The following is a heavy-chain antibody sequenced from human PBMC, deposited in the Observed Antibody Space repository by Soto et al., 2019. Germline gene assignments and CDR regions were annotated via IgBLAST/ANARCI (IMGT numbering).Heavy chain of an antibody. D-gene: IGHD6-19*01. CDR3: AGRHPLDSRVWYY. Sequence: GESLKISCKAFGDSFTGFWIGWVRQTPGKGLEWLGSIYPRDSDTRYSPSFQGPVTISVDKSLSTAYLQWNSLQASDTAVYYCAGRHPLDSRVWYYWGQGTLVTVSS. CDR1: GDSFTGFW. V-gene: IGHV5-51*01. J-gene: IGHJ4*02. CDR2: IYPRDSDT.